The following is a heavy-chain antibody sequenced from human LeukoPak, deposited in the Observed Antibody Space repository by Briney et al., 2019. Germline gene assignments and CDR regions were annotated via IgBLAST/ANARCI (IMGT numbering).Heavy chain of an antibody. CDR3: ARGSGYSYGRFYDY. CDR2: ISSSYI. V-gene: IGHV3-21*01. CDR1: GFTFSSYS. D-gene: IGHD5-18*01. J-gene: IGHJ4*02. Sequence: GGSLRLSCAASGFTFSSYSMNWVRQAPGKGLEWVSSISSSYIYYADSVKGRFTISRDNAKNSLYLQMNSLRAEDTAVYYCARGSGYSYGRFYDYWGQGTLVTVSS.